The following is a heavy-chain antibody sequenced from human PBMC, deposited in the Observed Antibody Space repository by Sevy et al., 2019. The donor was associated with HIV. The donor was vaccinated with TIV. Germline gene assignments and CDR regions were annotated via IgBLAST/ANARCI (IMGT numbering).Heavy chain of an antibody. Sequence: ASVKVSCKASGGTFSSYAISWVRQAPGQGLEWMGGIIPIFGTANYAQKFQGRVTITADESTRTAYMELSSLRSEDTAVYYCARGLIVGATRGAFDYWGQGTLVTVSS. CDR3: ARGLIVGATRGAFDY. D-gene: IGHD1-26*01. J-gene: IGHJ4*02. CDR1: GGTFSSYA. V-gene: IGHV1-69*13. CDR2: IIPIFGTA.